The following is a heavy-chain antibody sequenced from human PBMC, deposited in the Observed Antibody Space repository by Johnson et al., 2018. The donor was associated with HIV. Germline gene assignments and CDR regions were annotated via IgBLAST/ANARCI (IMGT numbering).Heavy chain of an antibody. D-gene: IGHD3-3*01. V-gene: IGHV3-30*02. CDR2: IRYDGSNK. Sequence: QVQLVESGGGVVQPGGSLRLSCAASGFAFSNYGMHWVRQGPGKGLEWVAFIRYDGSNKYYADSVKGRFTISRDNSKNTLYLQMVSLRADDTAVYYCAKERAECGRGDAFDIWGRGTMVTVSS. CDR3: AKERAECGRGDAFDI. CDR1: GFAFSNYG. J-gene: IGHJ3*02.